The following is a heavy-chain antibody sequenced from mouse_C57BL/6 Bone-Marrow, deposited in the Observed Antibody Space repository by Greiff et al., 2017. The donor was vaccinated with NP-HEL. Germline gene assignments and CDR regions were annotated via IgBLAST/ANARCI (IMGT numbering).Heavy chain of an antibody. J-gene: IGHJ4*01. CDR3: ARGDYYGSSYLGAMDY. Sequence: VQLQQPGAELVRPGTSVKLSCKASGYTFTSYWMHWVKQRPGQGLEWIGVIDPSDSYTNYNQKFKGKATLTVDTSSSTAYMQLSSLTSEDSAVYYCARGDYYGSSYLGAMDYWGQGTSVTVSS. CDR2: IDPSDSYT. D-gene: IGHD1-1*01. V-gene: IGHV1-59*01. CDR1: GYTFTSYW.